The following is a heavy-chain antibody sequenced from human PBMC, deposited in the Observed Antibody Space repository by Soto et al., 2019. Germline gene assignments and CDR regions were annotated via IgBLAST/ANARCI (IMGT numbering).Heavy chain of an antibody. Sequence: GGSLRLSCAASGFIFKMYWMHWVRQSPGKGLVWISRIYNDGTYSDYADSVRGRFTISRDNVNDTLYLQMNNLRAEESGLYYCTRGPRPISTGTGAYWGQGTQVTVSS. V-gene: IGHV3-74*01. CDR2: IYNDGTYS. D-gene: IGHD3-10*01. CDR1: GFIFKMYW. J-gene: IGHJ4*02. CDR3: TRGPRPISTGTGAY.